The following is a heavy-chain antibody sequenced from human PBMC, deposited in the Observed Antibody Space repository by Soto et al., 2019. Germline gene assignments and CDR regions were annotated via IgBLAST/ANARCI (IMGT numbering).Heavy chain of an antibody. Sequence: SETLSLTCTVSGGSISSYYWSWIRQPPGKGLEWIGYIYYSGSTNYNPSLKSRVTISVDTSKNQFSLKLSSVTAADTAVYYCARGSVAAAASDWFDPWGQGTLVTVSS. CDR3: ARGSVAAAASDWFDP. V-gene: IGHV4-59*01. CDR1: GGSISSYY. J-gene: IGHJ5*02. D-gene: IGHD6-13*01. CDR2: IYYSGST.